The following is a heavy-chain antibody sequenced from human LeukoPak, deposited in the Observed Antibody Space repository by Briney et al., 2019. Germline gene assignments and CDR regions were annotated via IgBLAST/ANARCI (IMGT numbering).Heavy chain of an antibody. Sequence: GGSLRLSCAGSGFTFSSYAMSWVRQAPGKGLEWVSAITSSGGSTYYADSVKGRFTISRDNSKNTLYLQMNSLGAEDTAVYYCARGKRRGYSYGDYYFDHWGQGTLVTVSS. J-gene: IGHJ4*02. V-gene: IGHV3-23*01. CDR3: ARGKRRGYSYGDYYFDH. D-gene: IGHD5-18*01. CDR1: GFTFSSYA. CDR2: ITSSGGST.